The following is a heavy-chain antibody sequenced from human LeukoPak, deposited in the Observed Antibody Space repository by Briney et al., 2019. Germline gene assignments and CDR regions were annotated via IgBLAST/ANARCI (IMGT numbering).Heavy chain of an antibody. CDR2: INHSGST. V-gene: IGHV4-34*01. CDR1: GGSFSGYY. CDR3: ARGPFALYGSGSYYRI. D-gene: IGHD3-10*01. Sequence: PSETLSLTCAVYGGSFSGYYWSWIRHPPGKRLEWIGEINHSGSTNYNPCLKSRVTISVDTSKNQFSLKLSSVTAADTAVYYCARGPFALYGSGSYYRIWGQGTLVTVSS. J-gene: IGHJ4*02.